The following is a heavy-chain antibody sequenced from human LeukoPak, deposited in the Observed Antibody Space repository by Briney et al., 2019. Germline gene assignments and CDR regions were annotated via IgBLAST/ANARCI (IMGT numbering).Heavy chain of an antibody. CDR3: AREGFRLSSSWYCRGDYFDY. V-gene: IGHV1-18*04. J-gene: IGHJ4*02. D-gene: IGHD6-13*01. CDR2: ISAYNGNT. CDR1: GYTFTSYG. Sequence: ASVKVSCKASGYTFTSYGISWVRQAPGQGLEWMGWISAYNGNTNYAQKLQGRVTMTTDTSTSTAYMELRSLRSDDTAVYYCAREGFRLSSSWYCRGDYFDYWGQGTLVTVSS.